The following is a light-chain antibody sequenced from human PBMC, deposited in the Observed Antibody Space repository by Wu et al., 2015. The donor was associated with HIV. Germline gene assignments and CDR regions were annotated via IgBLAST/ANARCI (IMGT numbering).Light chain of an antibody. Sequence: ETILTQSPGILSLSPGDRATLSCRASQRLDSGYLAWYQQTPGQTLRLLISGTSSRATGVPDRFSGSGSGTDFTLTISRLEPADFAVYYCQQYDDSPPTFGQGTKVEV. CDR2: GTS. CDR3: QQYDDSPPT. V-gene: IGKV3-20*01. J-gene: IGKJ1*01. CDR1: QRLDSGY.